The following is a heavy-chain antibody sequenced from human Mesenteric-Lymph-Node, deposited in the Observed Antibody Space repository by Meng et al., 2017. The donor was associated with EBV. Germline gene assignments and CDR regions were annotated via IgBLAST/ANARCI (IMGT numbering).Heavy chain of an antibody. CDR3: ARDVMVQGVRWFDP. CDR1: GSTLTSYY. D-gene: IGHD3-10*01. J-gene: IGHJ5*02. CDR2: INPSGGST. V-gene: IGHV1-46*01. Sequence: QLSLVQSGAEVQKPGASVTVSCKSSGSTLTSYYMHWVRQAPGQGLEWMGIINPSGGSTSYAQKFQGRVTMTRDTSTSTVYMELSSLRSEDTAVYYCARDVMVQGVRWFDPWGQGTLVTVSS.